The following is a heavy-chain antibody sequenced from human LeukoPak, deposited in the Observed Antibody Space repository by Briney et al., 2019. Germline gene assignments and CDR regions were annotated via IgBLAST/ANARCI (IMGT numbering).Heavy chain of an antibody. CDR3: ARGQVPAARGYNWFDP. J-gene: IGHJ5*02. V-gene: IGHV4-34*01. D-gene: IGHD2-2*01. Sequence: SETLSLTCAVYGWSFNDYYWNWIRQPPGKGLEWIGEINARGDTNYNPSLKSRVTISVGTSKKQFSLRLTSMIAADTALYYCARGQVPAARGYNWFDPWGQGTLVTVSS. CDR1: GWSFNDYY. CDR2: INARGDT.